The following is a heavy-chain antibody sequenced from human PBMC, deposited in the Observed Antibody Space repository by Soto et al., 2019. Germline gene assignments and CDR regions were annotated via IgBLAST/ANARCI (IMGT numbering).Heavy chain of an antibody. CDR1: GFTFSSYA. V-gene: IGHV3-23*01. Sequence: EVQLLESGGGLVQPGGSLRLSCAASGFTFSSYAMSWVRQAPGKGLEWVSAISGSGGSTYYADSVKGRFTISRDNSKNTLYLQMNSLRAEDTAVYYYAKDSSGWPTFFDYWGQGTLVTVSS. CDR3: AKDSSGWPTFFDY. CDR2: ISGSGGST. J-gene: IGHJ4*02. D-gene: IGHD6-19*01.